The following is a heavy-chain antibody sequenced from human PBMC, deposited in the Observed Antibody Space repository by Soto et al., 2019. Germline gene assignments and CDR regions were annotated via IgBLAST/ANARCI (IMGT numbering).Heavy chain of an antibody. CDR3: ATVDVYVTLSPQDA. CDR2: INTYNGKT. J-gene: IGHJ6*02. CDR1: GYTFTRYG. Sequence: QVQLVQSGAEVKNPGASVKVSCNASGYTFTRYGIGWARQAPGQGLEWMGWINTYNGKTNYAQNVQGRVTVSTDASTSTAYIELGSLRSNDPAIYYCATVDVYVTLSPQDAWGQGTTVTVSS. D-gene: IGHD3-16*01. V-gene: IGHV1-18*01.